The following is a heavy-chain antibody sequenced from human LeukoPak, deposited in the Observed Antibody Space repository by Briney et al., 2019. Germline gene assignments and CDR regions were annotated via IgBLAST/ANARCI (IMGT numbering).Heavy chain of an antibody. Sequence: HTGGSLRLSCAASGFAFSNYFMSWVRRAPGKGLEWVANINQGEGEKYYVDSVKGRFTISRDNAKKSLFLQMNSLRAEDTAVYYCARGRFIAGTTAYYFDYWGQGTLVTVSS. CDR2: INQGEGEK. CDR1: GFAFSNYF. J-gene: IGHJ4*02. D-gene: IGHD1-26*01. CDR3: ARGRFIAGTTAYYFDY. V-gene: IGHV3-7*03.